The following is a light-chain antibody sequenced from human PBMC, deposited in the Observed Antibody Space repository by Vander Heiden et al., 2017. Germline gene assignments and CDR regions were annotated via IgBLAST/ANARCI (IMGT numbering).Light chain of an antibody. V-gene: IGKV3-15*01. CDR3: QQYNNWSPRT. Sequence: EIVMTQSPATLSVSPGETATLTSRASQSVSSNFAWYQQKPGQDPRLLIYDASTRATSIPARFIGSRSGTEFTLTISSLQSEDFSVNYCQQYNNWSPRTFGQGTRLEIK. CDR2: DAS. CDR1: QSVSSN. J-gene: IGKJ5*01.